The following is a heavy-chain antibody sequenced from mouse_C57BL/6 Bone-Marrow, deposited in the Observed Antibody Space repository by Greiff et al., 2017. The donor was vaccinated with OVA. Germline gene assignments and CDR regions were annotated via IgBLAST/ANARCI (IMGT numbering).Heavy chain of an antibody. CDR2: IRNKANGYTT. Sequence: EVKLVESGGGLVQPGGSLSLSCAASGFTFTDYYMSWVRQPPGKGLEWLGFIRNKANGYTTEYSVSVKGRFTLFRDNSQRLLYIQMNALRAEDSDTYYCARSLFVTTVVYWYFDVWGTGTTVTVSS. D-gene: IGHD1-1*01. V-gene: IGHV7-3*01. J-gene: IGHJ1*03. CDR1: GFTFTDYY. CDR3: ARSLFVTTVVYWYFDV.